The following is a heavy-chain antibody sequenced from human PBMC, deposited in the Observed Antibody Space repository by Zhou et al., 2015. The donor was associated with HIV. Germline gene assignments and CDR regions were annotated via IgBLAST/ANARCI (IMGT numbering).Heavy chain of an antibody. J-gene: IGHJ6*02. D-gene: IGHD3-3*01. CDR2: INPNSGGT. V-gene: IGHV1-2*04. CDR3: AREPYYDFWSGYGRANYGMDV. Sequence: QVQLVQSGAEVKKPGASVKVSCKASGYTFTGYYMHWVRQAPGQGLEWMGWINPNSGGTNYAQKFQGWVTMTRDTSISTAYMELSRLRSDDTAVYYCAREPYYDFWSGYGRANYGMDVWGQGTTVTVSS. CDR1: GYTFTGYY.